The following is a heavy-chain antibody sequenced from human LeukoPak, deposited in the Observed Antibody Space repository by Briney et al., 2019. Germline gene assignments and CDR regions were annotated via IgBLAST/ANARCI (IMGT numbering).Heavy chain of an antibody. J-gene: IGHJ3*02. CDR1: GGTFSSYA. D-gene: IGHD2-15*01. Sequence: SVKVSCKASGGTFSSYAISWVRQAPGQGLEWMGGIIPIFGTANYAQKFQGRVTITADESTSTAYMELSSLRSEDTAVYYCARVVYCSGGSCQIFAFDIWGQGTMVTVSS. CDR2: IIPIFGTA. CDR3: ARVVYCSGGSCQIFAFDI. V-gene: IGHV1-69*13.